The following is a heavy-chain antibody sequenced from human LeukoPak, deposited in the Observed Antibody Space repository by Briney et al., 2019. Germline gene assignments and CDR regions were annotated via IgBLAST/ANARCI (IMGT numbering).Heavy chain of an antibody. CDR1: GGSISGSFYY. D-gene: IGHD6-6*01. V-gene: IGHV4-39*01. J-gene: IGHJ4*02. CDR2: ISYSATT. Sequence: SETLSLTCTVSGGSISGSFYYWGWIRQPPGKGLEWLGTISYSATTYYNPSLKSRITISIDTSKNEFSLKLNSVTAADTAVYYCARRNGLSAARGDFDYWGQGTLVTVSS. CDR3: ARRNGLSAARGDFDY.